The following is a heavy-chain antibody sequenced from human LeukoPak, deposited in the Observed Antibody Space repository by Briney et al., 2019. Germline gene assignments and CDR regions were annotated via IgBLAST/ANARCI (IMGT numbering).Heavy chain of an antibody. CDR3: ARDQAVVVAAEDYYGMDV. D-gene: IGHD2-15*01. CDR1: GGTFSSYA. CDR2: IIPIFGIA. J-gene: IGHJ6*02. V-gene: IGHV1-69*04. Sequence: SVKVSCKASGGTFSSYAISWVRQAPGQGLEWMGRIIPIFGIANYAQEFQGRVTITADKSTSTAYMALSSLRSEDTAVYYCARDQAVVVAAEDYYGMDVWGQGTTVTVSS.